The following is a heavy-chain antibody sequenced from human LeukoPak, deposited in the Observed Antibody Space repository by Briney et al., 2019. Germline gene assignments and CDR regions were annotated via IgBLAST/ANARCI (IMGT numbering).Heavy chain of an antibody. CDR2: IYYSGST. Sequence: PSETLSLTCTVSGGSISSHYWSWIRQPPGKGLEWIGYIYYSGSTNYNPSLKSRVTISVDTSKNQFSLKLSSVTAADTAVYYCARDPSVYSYGYLEAGWFDPWGQGTLVTVSS. D-gene: IGHD5-18*01. J-gene: IGHJ5*02. CDR1: GGSISSHY. CDR3: ARDPSVYSYGYLEAGWFDP. V-gene: IGHV4-59*11.